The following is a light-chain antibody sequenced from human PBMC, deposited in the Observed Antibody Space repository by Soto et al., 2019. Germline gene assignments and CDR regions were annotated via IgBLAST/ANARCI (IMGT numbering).Light chain of an antibody. V-gene: IGLV2-14*03. CDR3: TSWTTSTTMI. CDR2: DVN. J-gene: IGLJ2*01. CDR1: SSDIGAYNF. Sequence: QSVLTQPASVSGSPGRSITISCTGTSSDIGAYNFVSCSQQHPGKAPKPMLYDVNIRPSGVSNRFSGSKSGNTASLTISGIQAEDEADYYCTSWTTSTTMIFGGGTKLTVL.